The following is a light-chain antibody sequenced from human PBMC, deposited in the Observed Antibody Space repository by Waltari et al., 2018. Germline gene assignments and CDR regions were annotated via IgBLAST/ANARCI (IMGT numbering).Light chain of an antibody. J-gene: IGKJ2*01. CDR3: QEYDTYT. CDR1: QSLGWW. CDR2: RTS. Sequence: DIQMTQSTSTLSASVVDRVTITCRASQSLGWWLAWYQQKPGKVPKILIYRTSNLASGVPSRFSGGGSGTEFTLTISSLQTDDFATYFCQEYDTYTFGQGTNLEIK. V-gene: IGKV1-5*03.